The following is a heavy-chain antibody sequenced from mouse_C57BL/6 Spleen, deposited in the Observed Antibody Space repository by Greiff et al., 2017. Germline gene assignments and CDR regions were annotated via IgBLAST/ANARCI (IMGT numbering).Heavy chain of an antibody. D-gene: IGHD1-1*01. J-gene: IGHJ3*01. CDR1: GYTFTEYT. CDR2: FYPGSGSI. Sequence: QVQLKQSGAELVKPGASVKLSCKASGYTFTEYTIHWVKQRSGQGLEWIGWFYPGSGSIKYNEKFKDKATLTADKSSSTVYMELSRLTSEDSAVYFCARHAPYYGSSYSAWFAYWGQGTLVTVSA. CDR3: ARHAPYYGSSYSAWFAY. V-gene: IGHV1-62-2*01.